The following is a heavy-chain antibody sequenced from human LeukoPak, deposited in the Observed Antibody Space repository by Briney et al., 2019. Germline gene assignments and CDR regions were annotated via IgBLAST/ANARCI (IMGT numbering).Heavy chain of an antibody. V-gene: IGHV3-74*01. J-gene: IGHJ4*02. CDR2: INSDGSNT. D-gene: IGHD2-2*01. CDR1: GFTFSSYW. CDR3: ARDLFQLYCSSTSCYGDAVDY. Sequence: GGSLRLSCAASGFTFSSYWMHWVRHAPGKGMVWVSRINSDGSNTSYADSVRGRFTISRDNAKNTLYLQMNSLRAEDTAVYYCARDLFQLYCSSTSCYGDAVDYWGQGTLVTISS.